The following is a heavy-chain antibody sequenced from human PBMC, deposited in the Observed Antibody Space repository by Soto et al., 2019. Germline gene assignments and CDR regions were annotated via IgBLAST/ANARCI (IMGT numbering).Heavy chain of an antibody. Sequence: ASVRVSCKASGYTFTSYAMHWVRQAPGQRLEWMGWINAGNGNTKYSQKFQGGVTITRDTSASTAYMELSSLRSEDTAVYYCGRGSGYYHLDEYWGQGTLVTVSS. V-gene: IGHV1-3*01. D-gene: IGHD3-22*01. J-gene: IGHJ4*02. CDR2: INAGNGNT. CDR3: GRGSGYYHLDEY. CDR1: GYTFTSYA.